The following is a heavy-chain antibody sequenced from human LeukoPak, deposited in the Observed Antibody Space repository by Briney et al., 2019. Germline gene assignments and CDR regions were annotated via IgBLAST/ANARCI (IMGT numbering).Heavy chain of an antibody. CDR3: ARDGAYYDSSGRYAGGTDY. CDR2: INWNGGST. D-gene: IGHD3-22*01. J-gene: IGHJ4*02. V-gene: IGHV3-20*04. CDR1: GFTFGDYG. Sequence: GGSLRLSCAASGFTFGDYGMSWVRQAPGKGLEWVSGINWNGGSTGYADSVKGRFTISRDNAKNSLYLQINTLRAEDTALYYCARDGAYYDSSGRYAGGTDYWGQGTLVTVSS.